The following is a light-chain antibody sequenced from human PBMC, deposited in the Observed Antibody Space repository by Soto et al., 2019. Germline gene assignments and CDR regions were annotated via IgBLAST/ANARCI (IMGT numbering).Light chain of an antibody. CDR1: QSVSSY. CDR2: DTS. Sequence: EIVLTQSPATLSLSPGEGATLSCRASQSVSSYLAWYQQKPGQAPRFLIYDTSNRATGIPARFSGSGSGTDFTLIISSLEPEDFAVYYCQQRSTWPVTFGLGTKVEV. CDR3: QQRSTWPVT. V-gene: IGKV3-11*01. J-gene: IGKJ1*01.